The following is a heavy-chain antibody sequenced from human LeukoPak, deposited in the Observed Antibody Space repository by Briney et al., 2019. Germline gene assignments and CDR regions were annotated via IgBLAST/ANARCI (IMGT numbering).Heavy chain of an antibody. Sequence: SETLSLTCAVYGGSFSGYYWSWIRQPPGKGLEWIGEINHSGSTNYNPSLKSRVTISVDTSKHQFSLKLSSVTAADTAVYYCARGFEGSGSLKYSHLGFDPWGQGTLVTVSS. CDR3: ARGFEGSGSLKYSHLGFDP. V-gene: IGHV4-34*01. D-gene: IGHD3-10*01. J-gene: IGHJ5*02. CDR2: INHSGST. CDR1: GGSFSGYY.